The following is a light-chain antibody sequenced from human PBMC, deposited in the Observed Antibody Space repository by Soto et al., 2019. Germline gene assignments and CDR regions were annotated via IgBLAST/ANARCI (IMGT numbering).Light chain of an antibody. V-gene: IGKV3-20*01. CDR1: QSVSSSY. CDR3: QQYGSSPQRT. Sequence: EIVLTQSPGTLSLSPGERATLSCRASQSVSSSYLAWYQQKPGQAPRLLIYGASSRATGIPDRFSGSGSGTDFTLTISRLEPEDVAVYYCQQYGSSPQRTFGQGTKVEIK. J-gene: IGKJ1*01. CDR2: GAS.